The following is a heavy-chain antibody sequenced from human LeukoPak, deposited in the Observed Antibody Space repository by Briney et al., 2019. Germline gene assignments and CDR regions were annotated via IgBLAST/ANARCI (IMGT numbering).Heavy chain of an antibody. CDR3: ARGYYYYYYIDV. CDR2: ISGSGGST. J-gene: IGHJ6*03. CDR1: GFTFSSYA. V-gene: IGHV3-23*01. Sequence: GGSLRLSCAASGFTFSSYAMSWVRQAPGKGLDGVAAISGSGGSTYYADSVTGRSTISRDHPKNTLYLKMNSLRAEDPAVYYCARGYYYYYYIDVWGKGITVTVSS.